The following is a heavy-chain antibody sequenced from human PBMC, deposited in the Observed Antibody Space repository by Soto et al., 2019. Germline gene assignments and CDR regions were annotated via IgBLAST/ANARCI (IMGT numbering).Heavy chain of an antibody. J-gene: IGHJ3*02. CDR3: ERVDSRVASDI. V-gene: IGHV4-4*02. Sequence: SETLSLTCAVSGGSISSTFWWSWVRQPPGKGLEWIGEIFHSGTTNKNPSLRSRVTISLDKSRNQFSLNLTSMTAADTAVYYCERVDSRVASDIGGQATLATVS. CDR2: IFHSGTT. D-gene: IGHD2-15*01. CDR1: GGSISSTFW.